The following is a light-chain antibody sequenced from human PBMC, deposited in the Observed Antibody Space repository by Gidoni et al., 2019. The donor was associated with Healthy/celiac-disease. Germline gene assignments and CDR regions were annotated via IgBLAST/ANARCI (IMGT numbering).Light chain of an antibody. CDR3: SSYTSSSTVV. J-gene: IGLJ2*01. Sequence: QSALTQPASVSGSPGQSFTISCTGTSSDVGGYNYGSWYQQHPGKAPKLRVYDVSNRPSGVSNRFSGSKSGNTASLTISGLQAEDEADYYCSSYTSSSTVVFGGGTKLTVL. CDR1: SSDVGGYNY. CDR2: DVS. V-gene: IGLV2-14*03.